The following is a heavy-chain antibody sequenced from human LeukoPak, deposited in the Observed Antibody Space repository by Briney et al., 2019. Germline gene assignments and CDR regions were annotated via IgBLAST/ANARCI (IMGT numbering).Heavy chain of an antibody. Sequence: PSETLSLTCTVSGGSISSYYWSWIRQPPGKGLEWIGYIYYSGSTNFNPSHKSRVTISVDTSKNQFSLKMSSVTAADTAVYFCARGGPPGYYYDYYMDVWGKGTTVTISS. J-gene: IGHJ6*03. CDR2: IYYSGST. CDR3: ARGGPPGYYYDYYMDV. CDR1: GGSISSYY. V-gene: IGHV4-59*01.